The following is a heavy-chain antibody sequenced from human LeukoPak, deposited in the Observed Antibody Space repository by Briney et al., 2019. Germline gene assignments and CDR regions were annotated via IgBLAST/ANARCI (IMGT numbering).Heavy chain of an antibody. D-gene: IGHD6-19*01. CDR3: ASGVQGAGNNF. J-gene: IGHJ4*02. Sequence: SETLSLTCTVSGDSIRNYYWSWIRQPAGKGLEWVGRIYLSGETNYNPSLNSRATISLGTSKNQVSLKLRSLTAADTAVYYCASGVQGAGNNFWGQGTRVTVSS. V-gene: IGHV4-4*07. CDR1: GDSIRNYY. CDR2: IYLSGET.